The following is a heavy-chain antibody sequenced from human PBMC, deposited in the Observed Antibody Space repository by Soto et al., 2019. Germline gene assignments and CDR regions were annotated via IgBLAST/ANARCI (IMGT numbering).Heavy chain of an antibody. Sequence: GGSLRLSCAASGFTVSDHYMDWVRQAPGKGLEWVGRTRNKANSYTTEYAASVKGRFTISRDDSKNSLYLQMNSLKTEDTAVYYCAIVKGIAARQAYVMDVWGRGTTVTVS. V-gene: IGHV3-72*01. CDR3: AIVKGIAARQAYVMDV. J-gene: IGHJ6*02. CDR2: TRNKANSYTT. D-gene: IGHD6-6*01. CDR1: GFTVSDHY.